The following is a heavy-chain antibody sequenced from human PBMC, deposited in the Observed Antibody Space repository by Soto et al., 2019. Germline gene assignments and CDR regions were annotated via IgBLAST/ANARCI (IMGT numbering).Heavy chain of an antibody. CDR1: GFTFSSYW. V-gene: IGHV3-7*01. J-gene: IGHJ4*02. Sequence: EVQMVESGGGLVQPGGSLRRSCAASGFTFSSYWMYWVRQAPGKGLEWVANIKGDGSEKNYVDSVKGRFTISRDNAKNSLDLKMSSLRVEDTAVYYCASSLLRGQGTLVTVSS. CDR2: IKGDGSEK. CDR3: ASSLL.